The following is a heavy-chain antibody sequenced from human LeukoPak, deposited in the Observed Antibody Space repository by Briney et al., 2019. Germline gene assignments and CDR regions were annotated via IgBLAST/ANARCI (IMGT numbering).Heavy chain of an antibody. CDR1: GYTFTSYY. J-gene: IGHJ4*02. Sequence: PGASVKVSCKASGYTFTSYYMHWVRQAPGQGLEWMGIINPSGGSTSYAQKFQGRVTMTRDTSTSTVYMELSSLRSEDTAVYYCAADGPTTRFDYWGQGTLVTVSS. CDR3: AADGPTTRFDY. V-gene: IGHV1-46*01. D-gene: IGHD4-17*01. CDR2: INPSGGST.